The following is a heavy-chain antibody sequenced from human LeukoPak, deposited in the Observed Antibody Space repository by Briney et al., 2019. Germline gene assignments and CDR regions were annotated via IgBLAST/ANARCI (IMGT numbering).Heavy chain of an antibody. CDR1: GFIFSSYW. CDR3: ARAGYSYGLEVDY. V-gene: IGHV3-7*01. J-gene: IGHJ4*02. Sequence: GGSLRLSCAASGFIFSSYWMTWVRQAPRKAPEWVANIRHDGSNKYYADSVKGRFTISRDNSKNTLYLQMNSLRAEDTAVYYCARAGYSYGLEVDYWGQGTLVTVSS. D-gene: IGHD5-18*01. CDR2: IRHDGSNK.